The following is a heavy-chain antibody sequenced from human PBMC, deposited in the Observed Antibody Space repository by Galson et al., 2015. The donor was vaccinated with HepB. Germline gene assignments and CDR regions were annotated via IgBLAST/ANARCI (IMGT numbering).Heavy chain of an antibody. CDR1: GFTFSSYG. CDR2: ISYDGSNK. Sequence: SLRLSCAASGFTFSSYGMHWVRQAPGKGLEWVAVISYDGSNKYYADSVKGRFTISRDNSKNTLYLQMNSLRAEDTAVYYCARGFRGWYCSGGSCDFDYWGQGTLVTVSS. V-gene: IGHV3-30*03. CDR3: ARGFRGWYCSGGSCDFDY. J-gene: IGHJ4*02. D-gene: IGHD2-15*01.